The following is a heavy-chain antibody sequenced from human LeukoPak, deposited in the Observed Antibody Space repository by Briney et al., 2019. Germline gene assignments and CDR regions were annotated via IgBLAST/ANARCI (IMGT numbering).Heavy chain of an antibody. CDR2: RSYDGYKT. Sequence: GGSLRLSCAPSGVSLSNYALDWVRQAPGKGLEWVAARSYDGYKTYFPDSVKGRFTRYGDDPRDPLSLQMDSLRAEDTALYYCATSTTVAGTFWFDPRGQGTLVIVSS. D-gene: IGHD6-19*01. CDR3: ATSTTVAGTFWFDP. J-gene: IGHJ5*02. CDR1: GVSLSNYA. V-gene: IGHV3-30*04.